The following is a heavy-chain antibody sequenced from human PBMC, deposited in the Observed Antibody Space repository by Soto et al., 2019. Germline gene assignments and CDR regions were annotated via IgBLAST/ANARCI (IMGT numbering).Heavy chain of an antibody. CDR3: ARWGTTGGLDV. Sequence: QVQLVESGGGVVQPGTSLRLSCVGSGFTFRSFVIHWVRQAPGRGLEWVALTSYDGTNKYFGDSVKGRSTISRDNSRNTVDLQMDSLRLEDTALYYCARWGTTGGLDVWGQGTLVSVSS. D-gene: IGHD3-16*01. V-gene: IGHV3-30*19. CDR2: TSYDGTNK. J-gene: IGHJ4*02. CDR1: GFTFRSFV.